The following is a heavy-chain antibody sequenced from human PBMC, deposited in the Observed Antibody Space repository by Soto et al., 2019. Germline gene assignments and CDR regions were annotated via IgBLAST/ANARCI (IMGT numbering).Heavy chain of an antibody. CDR1: GGTFSSYA. CDR2: IIPIFGTA. V-gene: IGHV1-69*01. CDR3: ARDWVGMARLRSLNWFAP. D-gene: IGHD6-6*01. J-gene: IGHJ5*02. Sequence: QVQLVQSGAEVKKPGSSVKVSCKASGGTFSSYAISWVRQAPGQGLEWMGGIIPIFGTANYAQKFQGRVTITADESTSTAYMELSSLRSEHTAVYYCARDWVGMARLRSLNWFAPWGQGTLVTVSS.